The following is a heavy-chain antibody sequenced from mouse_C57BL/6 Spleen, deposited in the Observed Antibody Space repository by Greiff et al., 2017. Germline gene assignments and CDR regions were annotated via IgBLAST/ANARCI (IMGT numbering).Heavy chain of an antibody. V-gene: IGHV1-72*01. J-gene: IGHJ1*03. D-gene: IGHD4-1*01. CDR3: AGSNWEGWYFDV. CDR1: GYTFTSYW. Sequence: VKLQQPGAELVKPGASVKLSCKASGYTFTSYWMHWVKQRPGRGLGWIGRIDPNSGGTKYNEKFKSKATLTVDKPSSTAYMQLSSLTSEDSAVYCCAGSNWEGWYFDVWGTGTTVTVSS. CDR2: IDPNSGGT.